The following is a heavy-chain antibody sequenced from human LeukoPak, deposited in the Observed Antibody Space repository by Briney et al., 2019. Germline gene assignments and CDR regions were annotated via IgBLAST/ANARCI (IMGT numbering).Heavy chain of an antibody. J-gene: IGHJ5*02. V-gene: IGHV3-20*01. CDR3: ARDRCSSTSCYNTPNWFDP. CDR1: GFTVSSNY. CDR2: INWNGGSR. Sequence: PGGSLRLSCAASGFTVSSNYMSWVRQAPGKGLEWVSGINWNGGSRGYADSVKGRFTISRDNAKNSVYLQMNSLRSEDTAFYHCARDRCSSTSCYNTPNWFDPWGQGTLVTVSS. D-gene: IGHD2-2*02.